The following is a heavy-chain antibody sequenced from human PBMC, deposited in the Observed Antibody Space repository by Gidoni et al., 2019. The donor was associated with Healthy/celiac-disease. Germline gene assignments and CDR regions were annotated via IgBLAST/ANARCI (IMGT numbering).Heavy chain of an antibody. V-gene: IGHV1-69*04. CDR2: IIPILGIA. J-gene: IGHJ4*02. Sequence: QVQLVQSGAEVKKPGSSVKVSCKASGGTFSSYAISWVRQAPGQGLEWMGRIIPILGIANYAQKFQGRVTITADKSTSTAYMELSSLRSEDTAVYYCARDTLFGGACSSTSCPNDSDYWGQGTLVTVSS. CDR3: ARDTLFGGACSSTSCPNDSDY. D-gene: IGHD2-2*01. CDR1: GGTFSSYA.